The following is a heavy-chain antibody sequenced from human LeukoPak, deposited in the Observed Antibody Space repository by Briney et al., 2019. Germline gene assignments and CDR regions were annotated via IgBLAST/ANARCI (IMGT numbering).Heavy chain of an antibody. D-gene: IGHD3-22*01. CDR1: GGSFSGCY. CDR2: ICHSGST. V-gene: IGHV4-34*01. CDR3: ARNALDTYYYDRSGHYRYHFDY. J-gene: IGHJ4*02. Sequence: SETLSLTCAVYGGSFSGCYWSWIRQPPGKGLEWIGEICHSGSTNYNPSLKSRVTISVDKSKKQFSMRLSSVTAADTAVYYCARNALDTYYYDRSGHYRYHFDYWGQGTLVTVSS.